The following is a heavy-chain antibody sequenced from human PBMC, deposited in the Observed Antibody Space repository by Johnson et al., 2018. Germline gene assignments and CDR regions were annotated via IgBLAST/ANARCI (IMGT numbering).Heavy chain of an antibody. CDR3: ACMYSSSAPFGYYYGMDV. D-gene: IGHD6-6*01. V-gene: IGHV1-69*01. Sequence: QVQLQESGAEVKKPGSSVKVSCKASGGTFSSYAISWVRQAPGQGLEWMGGIIPIFGTGNYAQKFQGRVTITADEPTSTAYMELSSLRLEETAVYYCACMYSSSAPFGYYYGMDVWGQGTTVTVSS. CDR1: GGTFSSYA. J-gene: IGHJ6*02. CDR2: IIPIFGTG.